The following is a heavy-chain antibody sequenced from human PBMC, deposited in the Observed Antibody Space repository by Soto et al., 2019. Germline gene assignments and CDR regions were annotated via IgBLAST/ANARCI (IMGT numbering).Heavy chain of an antibody. CDR2: IWYDGSNK. J-gene: IGHJ6*02. D-gene: IGHD5-12*01. V-gene: IGHV3-33*01. Sequence: QVQLVESGGGVVQPGRSLRLSCAASGFTFSSYGMHWVRQAPGKGLEWVAVIWYDGSNKYYADSVKGRFTISRDNSKNTLYLQMNSLRAEDTAVYYCARDAWLRPSKHYYYGMDVWGQGTTVTVSS. CDR3: ARDAWLRPSKHYYYGMDV. CDR1: GFTFSSYG.